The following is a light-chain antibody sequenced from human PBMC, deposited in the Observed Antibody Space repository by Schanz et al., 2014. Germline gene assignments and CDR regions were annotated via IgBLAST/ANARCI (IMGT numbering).Light chain of an antibody. CDR2: DVS. J-gene: IGLJ2*01. CDR1: SSDVGGYDF. Sequence: QSALTQPASVSGSPGQSITISCTGTSSDVGGYDFVSWYQQHPDKAPKLMIYDVSNRPSGVSNRFSGSKSGNTASLTISGLQAEDEADYYCCSYAGSYTFVFGGGTKLTVL. CDR3: CSYAGSYTFV. V-gene: IGLV2-14*03.